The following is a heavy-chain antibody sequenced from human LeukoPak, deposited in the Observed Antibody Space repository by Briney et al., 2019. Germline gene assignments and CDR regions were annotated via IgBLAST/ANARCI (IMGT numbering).Heavy chain of an antibody. CDR3: AKKVVVGATSPYSDFQD. Sequence: GGSLRLSCVASGCTFSSYAMAWVRQAPGKGLEWVSAISGSGVTTHNAGSVKGRFSISRDNSKNTLYLQMNSLRAEDTALYYCAKKVVVGATSPYSDFQDWGQGTLVTVSS. D-gene: IGHD1-26*01. J-gene: IGHJ1*01. CDR1: GCTFSSYA. CDR2: ISGSGVTT. V-gene: IGHV3-23*01.